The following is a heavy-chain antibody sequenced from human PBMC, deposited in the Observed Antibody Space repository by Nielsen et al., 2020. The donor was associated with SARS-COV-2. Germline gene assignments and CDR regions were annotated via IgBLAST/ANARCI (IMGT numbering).Heavy chain of an antibody. CDR1: GFTFSNAW. V-gene: IGHV3-15*01. Sequence: GESLKISCAASGFTFSNAWMTWVRQAPGKGLEWVGHIKSKTDGGTRDYAAPVKGRITISRDDSENTLYLQMKSLKAEDTAVYYCTTGRYAPGRTWGQGTLVTVSS. J-gene: IGHJ5*02. CDR3: TTGRYAPGRT. CDR2: IKSKTDGGTR. D-gene: IGHD3-10*01.